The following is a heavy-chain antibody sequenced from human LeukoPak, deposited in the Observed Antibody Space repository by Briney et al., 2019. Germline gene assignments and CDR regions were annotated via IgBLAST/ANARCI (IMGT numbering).Heavy chain of an antibody. CDR2: IKQDGSEK. Sequence: GGSLRLSCAASGFTFSNYCMTWVRQVPGKGLEWVASIKQDGSEKYFLDSVKGRFTISRDNSKNTLYLQMNSLRAEDTAVYYCARVVVPAAISYWGQGTLVTVSS. J-gene: IGHJ4*02. CDR1: GFTFSNYC. V-gene: IGHV3-7*03. D-gene: IGHD2-2*02. CDR3: ARVVVPAAISY.